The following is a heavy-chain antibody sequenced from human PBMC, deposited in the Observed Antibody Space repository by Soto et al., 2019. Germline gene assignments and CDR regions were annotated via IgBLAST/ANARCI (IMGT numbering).Heavy chain of an antibody. Sequence: QVQLVESGGGVVQPGRSLRLSCAASGFTFRSYAMHWVRQAPGKGLEWVAVISYDGSNKYYADSVKGRFTISRDNSKNTLYLQMNSLRAEDTAVYYCARDTVGGVATMIGDYWGQGTLVTVSS. V-gene: IGHV3-30-3*01. CDR3: ARDTVGGVATMIGDY. CDR1: GFTFRSYA. CDR2: ISYDGSNK. D-gene: IGHD5-12*01. J-gene: IGHJ4*02.